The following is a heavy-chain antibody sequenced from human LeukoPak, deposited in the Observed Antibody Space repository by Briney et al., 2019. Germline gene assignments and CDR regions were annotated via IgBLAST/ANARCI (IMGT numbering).Heavy chain of an antibody. J-gene: IGHJ6*02. V-gene: IGHV1-2*06. CDR2: INTNSGGT. CDR1: GYTFIEYY. Sequence: ASVKVSCKASGYTFIEYYMHWVRQAPGQGLEWMGRINTNSGGTNYAQKFQGRVTMTRDTSIGTAYMELNRLRSDDTAVYYCAREQEETGASGMDVWGRGPRSSSP. D-gene: IGHD2-8*02. CDR3: AREQEETGASGMDV.